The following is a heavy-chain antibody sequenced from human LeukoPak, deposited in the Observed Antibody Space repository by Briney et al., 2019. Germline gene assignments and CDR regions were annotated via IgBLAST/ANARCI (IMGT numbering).Heavy chain of an antibody. V-gene: IGHV4-31*03. J-gene: IGHJ3*02. CDR1: GASLNSRTYY. CDR2: IHYSGST. CDR3: ARADSGYESRGNFDI. Sequence: SQTLSLTCTVSGASLNSRTYYWSWIRQRPGKGLEWLGYIHYSGSTYYKPSLKSRLTISVDTSNNQFSLKLTSLSAADTAGYFCARADSGYESRGNFDIWGQGTMVSVSS. D-gene: IGHD5-12*01.